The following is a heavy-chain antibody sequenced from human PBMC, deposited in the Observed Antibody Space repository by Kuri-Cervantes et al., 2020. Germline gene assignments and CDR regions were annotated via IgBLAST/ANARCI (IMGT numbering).Heavy chain of an antibody. J-gene: IGHJ4*02. Sequence: GESLKISCAASGFTFSDYYMSWIRQAPGKGLEWVSYISSSGSTIYYADSVKGRFTISRDNAKNSLYLQMNSLKTEDTAVYYCTTGGTAMVKDYFDYWGQGTLVTVSS. D-gene: IGHD5-18*01. V-gene: IGHV3-11*01. CDR1: GFTFSDYY. CDR2: ISSSGSTI. CDR3: TTGGTAMVKDYFDY.